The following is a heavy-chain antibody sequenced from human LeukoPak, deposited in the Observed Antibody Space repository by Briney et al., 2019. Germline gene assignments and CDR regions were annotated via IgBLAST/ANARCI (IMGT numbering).Heavy chain of an antibody. J-gene: IGHJ6*03. Sequence: ASVKVSCKASGGTFSSYAISWVRQAPGQGLEWMGGIIPIFGTANYAQKFQGRVTITADESTSTAYMELSSLRSDDTAVYYCARAPGYSYGLATYYYYYYYMDVWGKGTTVTVSS. V-gene: IGHV1-69*13. CDR2: IIPIFGTA. D-gene: IGHD5-18*01. CDR1: GGTFSSYA. CDR3: ARAPGYSYGLATYYYYYYYMDV.